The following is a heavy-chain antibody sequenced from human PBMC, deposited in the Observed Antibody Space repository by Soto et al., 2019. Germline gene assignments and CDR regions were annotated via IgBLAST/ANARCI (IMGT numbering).Heavy chain of an antibody. V-gene: IGHV4-59*01. Sequence: SETLSLTXTVSGGSISSYYWSWIRQPPGKGLEWIGYIYYSGSTNYNPSLKSRVTISVDTSKNQFSLKLSSVTAADTAVYYCARVYDFWSGWVAFDIWGQGTMVTVSS. J-gene: IGHJ3*02. CDR2: IYYSGST. D-gene: IGHD3-3*01. CDR3: ARVYDFWSGWVAFDI. CDR1: GGSISSYY.